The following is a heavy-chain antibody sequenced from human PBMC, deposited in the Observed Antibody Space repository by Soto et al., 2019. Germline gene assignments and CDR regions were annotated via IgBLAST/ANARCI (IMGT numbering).Heavy chain of an antibody. CDR1: GGTFSSYT. CDR2: IIPILGIA. Sequence: QVQLVQSGAEVKKPGSSVKVSCKASGGTFSSYTISWVRQAPGQGLEWMGRIIPILGIANYAQKFQGRVTITADKSTSTAYVELSSLRSEDTAVYYCASAISGYDNLGEESGFDYWGQGTLVTVSS. V-gene: IGHV1-69*02. J-gene: IGHJ4*02. CDR3: ASAISGYDNLGEESGFDY. D-gene: IGHD5-12*01.